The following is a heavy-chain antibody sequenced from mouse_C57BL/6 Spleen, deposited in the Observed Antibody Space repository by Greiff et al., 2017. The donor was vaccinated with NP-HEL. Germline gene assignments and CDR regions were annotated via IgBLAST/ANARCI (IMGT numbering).Heavy chain of an antibody. CDR1: GYSFTSYY. J-gene: IGHJ1*03. D-gene: IGHD1-1*01. V-gene: IGHV1-66*01. CDR3: ARSPADYYGSSYGYFDV. Sequence: VQLQQSGPELVKPGASVKISCKASGYSFTSYYIHWVKQRPGQGLEWIGWIYPGSGNTKYNEKFKGKATLTADTSSSTAYMQLSSLTSEDSAVYYCARSPADYYGSSYGYFDVWGTGTTVTVSS. CDR2: IYPGSGNT.